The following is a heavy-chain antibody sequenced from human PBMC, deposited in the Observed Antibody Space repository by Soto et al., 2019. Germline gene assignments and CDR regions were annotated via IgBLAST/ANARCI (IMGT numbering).Heavy chain of an antibody. D-gene: IGHD3-22*01. V-gene: IGHV3-30*18. CDR2: ISYDGSNK. J-gene: IGHJ4*02. Sequence: PGGSLRLSCAASGFTFSSYAMSWARQAPGKGLEWVAVISYDGSNKYYADSVKGRFTISRDNSKNTLYLQMNSLRAEDTAVYYCAKDITMIVVGFFDYWGQGTLVTVSS. CDR1: GFTFSSYA. CDR3: AKDITMIVVGFFDY.